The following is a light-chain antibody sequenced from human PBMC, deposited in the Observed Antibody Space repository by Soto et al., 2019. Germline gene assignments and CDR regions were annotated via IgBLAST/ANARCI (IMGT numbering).Light chain of an antibody. J-gene: IGLJ1*01. V-gene: IGLV2-14*01. CDR2: EVS. Sequence: QSALTQPASVSGSPGQSITISCTGTSSDVGGYEFVSWYQQHPGKAPKLMIYEVSNRPSGVSSRFSGSKSGNTASLTISGLQAEDEADYYCGSYTGSIYVFGTGTKLTVI. CDR1: SSDVGGYEF. CDR3: GSYTGSIYV.